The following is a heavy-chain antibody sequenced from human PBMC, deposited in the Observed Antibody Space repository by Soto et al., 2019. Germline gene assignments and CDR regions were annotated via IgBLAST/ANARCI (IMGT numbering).Heavy chain of an antibody. V-gene: IGHV3-23*01. CDR1: GLTFSSHA. CDR3: AKAGITMIPRVGSLWFDP. Sequence: GSLRLSCAASGLTFSSHAMSWVRQAPGGGVEWVSAISGSGGSKYYADSVKGRVTISRDNSKNTLYLQMNSLRAEDTAVYYCAKAGITMIPRVGSLWFDPWGQGTLVTVSS. D-gene: IGHD3-22*01. CDR2: ISGSGGSK. J-gene: IGHJ5*02.